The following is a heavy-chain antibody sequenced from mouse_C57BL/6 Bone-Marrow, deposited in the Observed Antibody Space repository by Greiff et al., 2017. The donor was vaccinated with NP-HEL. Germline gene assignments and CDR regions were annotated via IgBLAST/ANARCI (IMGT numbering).Heavy chain of an antibody. V-gene: IGHV2-2*01. Sequence: QVQLKQSGPGLVQPSQSLSITCTVSGFSLTSYGVHWVRQSPGKGLEWLGVIWSGGSTDYNAAFISRLSISKDNSKSQVFFKMNSLQADDTAIYYCARKGVSFAYWGQGTLVTVSA. CDR2: IWSGGST. CDR1: GFSLTSYG. J-gene: IGHJ3*01. CDR3: ARKGVSFAY. D-gene: IGHD2-12*01.